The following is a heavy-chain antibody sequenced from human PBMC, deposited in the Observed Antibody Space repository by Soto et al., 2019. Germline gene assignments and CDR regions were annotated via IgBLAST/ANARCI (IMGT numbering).Heavy chain of an antibody. V-gene: IGHV3-33*01. CDR3: ARLYCSASSCYSVGAFDI. D-gene: IGHD2-15*01. J-gene: IGHJ3*02. Sequence: GGSLRLSCAASGFTFSSYGMHWVRHAPGKGLEWVALIWFDGSDKYYTESVKGRFTISRDNSKSTLYLQMNSLRAEDTAVYYCARLYCSASSCYSVGAFDIRGQGTMVTVSS. CDR2: IWFDGSDK. CDR1: GFTFSSYG.